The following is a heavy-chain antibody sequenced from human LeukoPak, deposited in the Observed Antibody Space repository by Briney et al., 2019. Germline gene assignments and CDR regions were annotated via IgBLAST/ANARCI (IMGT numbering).Heavy chain of an antibody. Sequence: GSSVKVSCKASGGTFSSYAISWVRQAPGQGLEWMGWINPNSGGTNYAQKFQGRVTMTRNTSISTAYMELSRLRSDDTAVYYCARGRSLDYWGQGTLVTVSS. CDR3: ARGRSLDY. CDR2: INPNSGGT. D-gene: IGHD1-26*01. V-gene: IGHV1-2*02. CDR1: GGTFSSYA. J-gene: IGHJ4*02.